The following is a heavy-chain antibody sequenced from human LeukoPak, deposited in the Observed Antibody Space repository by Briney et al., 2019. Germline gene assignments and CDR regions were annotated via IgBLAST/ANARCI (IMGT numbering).Heavy chain of an antibody. CDR1: GFTFTSYS. Sequence: PGGSLRLSCAASGFTFTSYSFNWVRQAPGKGLEWVSYICCIKSGINYADSVKGRFTISRDNAKNSLYLQMSSLRDEDTAVYYCARQGGYVDHVNWGQGTQVTV. J-gene: IGHJ4*02. V-gene: IGHV3-48*02. D-gene: IGHD5-12*01. CDR3: ARQGGYVDHVN. CDR2: ICCIKSGI.